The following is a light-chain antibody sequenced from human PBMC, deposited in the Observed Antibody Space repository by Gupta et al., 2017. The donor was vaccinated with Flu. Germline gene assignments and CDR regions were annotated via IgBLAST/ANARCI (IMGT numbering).Light chain of an antibody. CDR2: KAS. J-gene: IGKJ2*01. Sequence: DIQMTQSPSTLSASVGDRVTITCRASQNIDIYLAWYQQISGKAPKLLIYKASTLGTGVPSRFSGSGSGTEFTLTISSLQPDDSATYFGQQFNSYSYTFGQGTKLEI. CDR1: QNIDIY. CDR3: QQFNSYSYT. V-gene: IGKV1-5*03.